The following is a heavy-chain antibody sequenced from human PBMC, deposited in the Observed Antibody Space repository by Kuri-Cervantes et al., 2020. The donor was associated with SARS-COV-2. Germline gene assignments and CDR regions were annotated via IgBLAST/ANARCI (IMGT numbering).Heavy chain of an antibody. J-gene: IGHJ6*02. V-gene: IGHV3-13*04. CDR1: GFTFSSYD. CDR3: ARGPRYCSGGSCYWESYYYGMDV. Sequence: GESLKISCAASGFTFSSYDMHWVRQATGKGLEWVSAIGTAGDTYYPGSVKGRFTISRENARNPLYLQMNSLRAGDTAVYYCARGPRYCSGGSCYWESYYYGMDVWGQGTTVTVSS. CDR2: IGTAGDT. D-gene: IGHD2-15*01.